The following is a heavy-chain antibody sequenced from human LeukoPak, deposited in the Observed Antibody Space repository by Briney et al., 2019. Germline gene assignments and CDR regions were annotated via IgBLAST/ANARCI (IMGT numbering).Heavy chain of an antibody. Sequence: SQTLSLTCTVSGGSISSGGYYWSWIRQPPGKGLEWIGYIYHSGSTYYNPSLKSRVTISVDRSKNQFSLKLSSVTAEDTAVYYCAKDAYQLLYRYSWWGAFDIWGQGTMVTVSS. CDR1: GGSISSGGYY. CDR3: AKDAYQLLYRYSWWGAFDI. D-gene: IGHD2-2*02. J-gene: IGHJ3*02. V-gene: IGHV4-30-2*01. CDR2: IYHSGST.